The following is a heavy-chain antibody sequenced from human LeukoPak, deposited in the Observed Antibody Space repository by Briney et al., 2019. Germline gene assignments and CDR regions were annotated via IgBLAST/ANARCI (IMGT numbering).Heavy chain of an antibody. J-gene: IGHJ4*02. CDR2: GDYSGGT. Sequence: SETLSLTCTVSSDFFSSVTDYWAWIRQPPGKGLEWIASGDYSGGTYYNPSLESRVAISADMSKNQITLKLSSVTAADTALYYCARERGEEYSSGWYKTNFFDTWGQGTRVTVSS. D-gene: IGHD6-19*01. V-gene: IGHV4-39*06. CDR1: SDFFSSVTDY. CDR3: ARERGEEYSSGWYKTNFFDT.